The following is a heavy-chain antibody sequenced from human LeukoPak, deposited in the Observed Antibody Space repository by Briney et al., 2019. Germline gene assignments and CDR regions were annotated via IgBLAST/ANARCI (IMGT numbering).Heavy chain of an antibody. CDR1: GFTFSSYG. D-gene: IGHD6-13*01. J-gene: IGHJ4*02. V-gene: IGHV3-33*01. CDR2: IWYDGSNK. CDR3: ARGGVWIAAAGSDYFDY. Sequence: GGSLRLSCAASGFTFSSYGMHWVRQAPGKGLEWVAVIWYDGSNKYYADSVKGRFTISRDNSKNTLYLQMNSLRAEDTAVYYCARGGVWIAAAGSDYFDYWGQGTLVNVSS.